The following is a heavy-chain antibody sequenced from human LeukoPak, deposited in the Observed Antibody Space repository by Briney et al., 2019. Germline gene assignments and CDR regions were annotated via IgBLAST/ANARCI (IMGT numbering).Heavy chain of an antibody. J-gene: IGHJ6*04. Sequence: GGSLRLSCAASRFIYSSYWMSWVRQAPGKARECVANIKEDGSEKYHADSVKRRYTISRDNAKNSLYLQTNSLRAEDTAVYYCARRALRYCSSTSCPAQYYGVDVWGKGTTVTVSS. CDR1: RFIYSSYW. CDR2: IKEDGSEK. D-gene: IGHD2-2*01. V-gene: IGHV3-7*03. CDR3: ARRALRYCSSTSCPAQYYGVDV.